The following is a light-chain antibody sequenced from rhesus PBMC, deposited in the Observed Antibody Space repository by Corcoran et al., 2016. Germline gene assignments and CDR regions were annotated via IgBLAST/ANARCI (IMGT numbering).Light chain of an antibody. Sequence: EIVMTQSPATLSLSPGERATLSCRASQSVSSNVAWYQQKPEQAPRLLIYGASRRATGIPDRFSGSGFGTDFTLTISSLEPEEFAVYYCQQYSYWWTFGQGTKVEIK. CDR2: GAS. V-gene: IGKV3S9*01. J-gene: IGKJ1*01. CDR1: QSVSSN. CDR3: QQYSYWWT.